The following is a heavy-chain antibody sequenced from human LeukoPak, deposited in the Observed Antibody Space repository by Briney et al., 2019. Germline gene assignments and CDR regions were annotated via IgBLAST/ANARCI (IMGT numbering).Heavy chain of an antibody. V-gene: IGHV4-34*01. Sequence: SQTLSLTCAVYGGSFSGYYWSWIRQPPGKGLEWIGEINHSGSTNYNPSLKSRVTISVDTSENQFSLKLSSVTAADTAVYYCASTHRRFGELLYYFDYWGQGTLVTVSS. CDR2: INHSGST. D-gene: IGHD3-10*01. CDR3: ASTHRRFGELLYYFDY. CDR1: GGSFSGYY. J-gene: IGHJ4*02.